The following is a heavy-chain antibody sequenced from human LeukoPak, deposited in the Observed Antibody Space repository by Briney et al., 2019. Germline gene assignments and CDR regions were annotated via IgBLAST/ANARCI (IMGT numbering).Heavy chain of an antibody. V-gene: IGHV3-23*01. J-gene: IGHJ4*02. D-gene: IGHD3-3*01. CDR1: GFTFSSYA. Sequence: PGGSLRLSCAASGFTFSSYAMSWVRQAPGKGLEWVSAISGSGGSTYYADSVKGRFTISRDNSKNTLYLQMNSLRAEDTAVYYCAKDGVRFLEWLLSPFDYWGQGTLVTVSS. CDR2: ISGSGGST. CDR3: AKDGVRFLEWLLSPFDY.